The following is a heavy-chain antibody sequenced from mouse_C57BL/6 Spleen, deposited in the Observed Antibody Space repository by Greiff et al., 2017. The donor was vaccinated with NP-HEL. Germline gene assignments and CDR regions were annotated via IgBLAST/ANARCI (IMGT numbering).Heavy chain of an antibody. CDR1: GFTFSDYG. CDR2: ISSGSSTI. J-gene: IGHJ4*01. CDR3: ASLDGYFF. Sequence: EVKVEESGGGLVKPGGSLKLSCAASGFTFSDYGMHWVRQAPEKGLEWVAYISSGSSTIYYADTVKGRFTISRDNAKNTLFLQMTSLRSEDTAMYYCASLDGYFFWGQGTSVTVSS. D-gene: IGHD2-3*01. V-gene: IGHV5-17*01.